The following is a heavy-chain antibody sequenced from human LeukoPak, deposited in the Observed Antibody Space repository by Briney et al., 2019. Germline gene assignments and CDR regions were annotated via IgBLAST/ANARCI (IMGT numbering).Heavy chain of an antibody. J-gene: IGHJ6*04. D-gene: IGHD3-16*01. CDR2: ISPDSGKT. V-gene: IGHV1-18*01. CDR1: GYTFRDFG. CDR3: ARVRDLASYQYYFYMDV. Sequence: GASVKVSCKASGYTFRDFGIAWVRQAPGQGLQWMGWISPDSGKTHYAQKFQDRVTMTTDASTGTAHMELRSLRSDDRAVYYRARVRDLASYQYYFYMDVWGKGTTVIVSS.